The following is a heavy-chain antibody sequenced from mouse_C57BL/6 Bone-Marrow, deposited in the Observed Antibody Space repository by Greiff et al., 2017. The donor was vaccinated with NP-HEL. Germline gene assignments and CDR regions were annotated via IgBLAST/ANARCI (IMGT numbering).Heavy chain of an antibody. D-gene: IGHD2-5*01. V-gene: IGHV1-54*01. Sequence: QVQLQQSGAELVRPGTSVKVSCKASGYAFTNFLIEWVKQRPGQGLEWIGAINPGSGGTNYNEKFKGKATLTADKSSSTAYMQLSSLTSEDSAVYFCARDDYYSNLDYWGQGTTLTVSS. CDR2: INPGSGGT. CDR3: ARDDYYSNLDY. J-gene: IGHJ2*01. CDR1: GYAFTNFL.